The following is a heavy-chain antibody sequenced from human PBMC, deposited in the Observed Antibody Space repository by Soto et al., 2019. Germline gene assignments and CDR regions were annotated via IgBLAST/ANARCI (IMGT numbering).Heavy chain of an antibody. V-gene: IGHV3-21*01. Sequence: EVQLVESGGGLVQPGGSLRLSCAASGFSFNNYTMNWVRQAPGKGLQWVSSISGGRSSIYYADSVKGRFTISRDNAKNSLYLQMNSLRADDTAVYYSAISRGATVWGQGTLVTVSS. D-gene: IGHD1-26*01. CDR1: GFSFNNYT. CDR2: ISGGRSSI. CDR3: AISRGATV. J-gene: IGHJ4*02.